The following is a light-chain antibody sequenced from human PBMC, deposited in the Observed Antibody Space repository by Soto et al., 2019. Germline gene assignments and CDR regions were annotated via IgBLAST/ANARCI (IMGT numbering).Light chain of an antibody. Sequence: EVVMTQSPATLSVSAGERATFPSGASQSVSSYLAWYQQKPGQAPRILIYDESNRATGIPDRFSGSGSGTDLNLTISSLEPEDFAVYYCQKRSNWPITCGQGTRREIK. CDR3: QKRSNWPIT. CDR2: DES. CDR1: QSVSSY. J-gene: IGKJ5*01. V-gene: IGKV3-11*01.